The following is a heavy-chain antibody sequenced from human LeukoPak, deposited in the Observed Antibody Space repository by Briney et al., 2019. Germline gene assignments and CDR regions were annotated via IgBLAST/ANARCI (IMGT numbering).Heavy chain of an antibody. D-gene: IGHD3-10*01. CDR3: ARSGYYGSGSYVPQIDY. CDR2: IYDSGST. CDR1: GGSIFSGGYS. V-gene: IGHV4-30-2*01. Sequence: PSETLSLTCAVSGGSIFSGGYSWSWIRQPPGKGLEWIGYIYDSGSTYYNPSLKSRVTISVDRSKNHFSLRLSSVTAADTAVYYCARSGYYGSGSYVPQIDYWGQGTLVTVSS. J-gene: IGHJ4*02.